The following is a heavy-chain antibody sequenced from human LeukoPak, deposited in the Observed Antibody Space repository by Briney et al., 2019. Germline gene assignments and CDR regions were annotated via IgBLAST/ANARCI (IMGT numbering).Heavy chain of an antibody. CDR1: GGSIISHY. V-gene: IGHV4-59*11. CDR2: IYYSGST. Sequence: PSETLSLTCTVSGGSIISHYWSWIRQSPGKRLEWIGCIYYSGSTYYNPSLKSRVTISVDTSKNQFSLKLSSVTAADTAVYYCARYYDSSGYYRGYFDYWGQGTLVTVSS. CDR3: ARYYDSSGYYRGYFDY. J-gene: IGHJ4*02. D-gene: IGHD3-22*01.